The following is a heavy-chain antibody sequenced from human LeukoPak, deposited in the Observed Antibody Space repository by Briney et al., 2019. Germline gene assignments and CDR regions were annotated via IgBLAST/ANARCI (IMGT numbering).Heavy chain of an antibody. CDR1: GGSISSYY. CDR2: IYSSGNT. V-gene: IGHV4-4*07. CDR3: ARGGSYYGDHQFDY. J-gene: IGHJ4*02. D-gene: IGHD1-26*01. Sequence: PSETLSLTCTVSGGSISSYYWSWIRQPAGKGLEWTGRIYSSGNTNYNPSLKSRVTMSVETPKNQFSLKLSFVTAADTAVYYCARGGSYYGDHQFDYWGQGTLVTVSS.